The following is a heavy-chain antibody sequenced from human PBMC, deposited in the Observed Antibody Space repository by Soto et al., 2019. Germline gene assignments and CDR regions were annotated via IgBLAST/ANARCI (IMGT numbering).Heavy chain of an antibody. D-gene: IGHD4-17*01. CDR2: ISYDGSNK. Sequence: QVQLVESGGGVVQPGRSLRLSCAAYGFTFSSYAMHWVRQAPGKGLEWVAVISYDGSNKYYADSVKGRFTISRDNSKNTLYLQMNRLRAEDTAVYYCARYCYGYYVDAFDIWCQGTMVTVSS. V-gene: IGHV3-30-3*01. CDR3: ARYCYGYYVDAFDI. J-gene: IGHJ3*02. CDR1: GFTFSSYA.